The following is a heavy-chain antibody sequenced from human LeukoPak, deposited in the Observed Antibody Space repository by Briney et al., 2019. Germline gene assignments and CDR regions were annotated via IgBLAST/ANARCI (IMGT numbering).Heavy chain of an antibody. CDR1: GFTFSSYW. V-gene: IGHV3-7*01. CDR3: ARDPYDFWSGFDY. CDR2: IKEDGNEK. Sequence: GGSLRLSCAASGFTFSSYWMSWVRQAPGKGLEWVANIKEDGNEKYYVDSVKGRFTISRDNAKNSLHLQMNSLRAEDTAVYYCARDPYDFWSGFDYWGQGTLATVSS. J-gene: IGHJ4*02. D-gene: IGHD3-3*01.